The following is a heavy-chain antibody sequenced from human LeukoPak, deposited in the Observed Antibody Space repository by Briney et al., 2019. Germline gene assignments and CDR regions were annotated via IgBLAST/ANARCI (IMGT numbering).Heavy chain of an antibody. CDR2: IYTGVST. V-gene: IGHV3-53*01. CDR3: ARVRPHPIIDV. J-gene: IGHJ6*03. D-gene: IGHD6-6*01. CDR1: GFTVSSNY. Sequence: PGGSLRLSCAASGFTVSSNYMSRVHQAPGKGLEWVSVIYTGVSTYYADSVKGRFAISRDNSKNTLYLQMNSLRAEDTAVYYCARVRPHPIIDVWGKGTTVTVSS.